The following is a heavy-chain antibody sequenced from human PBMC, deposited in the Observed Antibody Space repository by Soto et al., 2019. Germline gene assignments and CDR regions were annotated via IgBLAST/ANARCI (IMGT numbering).Heavy chain of an antibody. CDR1: GFTFSSYG. D-gene: IGHD3-10*01. Sequence: QVQLVESGGGVVQPGRSLRLSCAASGFTFSSYGMHWVRQAPGKGLEWVAVISYDGSNKYYADSVKGRFTISRDNSTTTLYLQMNSLRAEDTAVYYCAKDRGSGSYYRFTRGMDVWGQGTTVTVSS. CDR2: ISYDGSNK. V-gene: IGHV3-30*18. CDR3: AKDRGSGSYYRFTRGMDV. J-gene: IGHJ6*02.